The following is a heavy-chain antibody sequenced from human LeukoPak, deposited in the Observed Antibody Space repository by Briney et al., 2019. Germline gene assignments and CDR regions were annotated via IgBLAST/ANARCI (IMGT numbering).Heavy chain of an antibody. J-gene: IGHJ3*02. D-gene: IGHD4-17*01. CDR1: GFTFSTYY. CDR3: ARESSDYGDYDAFDI. Sequence: GGSLRLSCAASGFTFSTYYMHWVRQAPGKGLVWVSRIVNDGSTTTYAGSVKGRFTIPRDNAKNTLFLQMNSLRVGDTAVYYCARESSDYGDYDAFDIWGRGTMVTVSS. CDR2: IVNDGSTT. V-gene: IGHV3-74*01.